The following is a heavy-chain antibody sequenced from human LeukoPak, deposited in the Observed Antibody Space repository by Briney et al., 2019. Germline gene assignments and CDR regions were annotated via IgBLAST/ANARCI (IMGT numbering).Heavy chain of an antibody. CDR1: GGSFSGYY. V-gene: IGHV4-34*01. CDR3: ARGANYDFWSGYLRTNWFDP. J-gene: IGHJ5*02. CDR2: INHSGST. Sequence: SETLSLTCAVYGGSFSGYYWSWIRQPPGKGLEWIGEINHSGSTNYNPSLKSRVTISVDTSKNQFSLKLSSVPAADTAVYYCARGANYDFWSGYLRTNWFDPWGQGTLVTVSS. D-gene: IGHD3-3*01.